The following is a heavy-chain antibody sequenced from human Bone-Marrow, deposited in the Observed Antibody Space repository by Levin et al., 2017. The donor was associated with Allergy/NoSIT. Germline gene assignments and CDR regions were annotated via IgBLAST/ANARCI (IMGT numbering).Heavy chain of an antibody. J-gene: IGHJ3*01. CDR2: TNSNTGDT. V-gene: IGHV1-2*06. CDR3: ANLAAAGDAFDV. Sequence: ASVKVSCKASGYTFTDYLHWVRQAPGQGFEWLGRTNSNTGDTHYAQKFQGRVALPTDTSINTAYMELSRLTSDDTAVYNCANLAAAGDAFDVWGQGTMVTVSS. D-gene: IGHD6-13*01. CDR1: GYTFTDY.